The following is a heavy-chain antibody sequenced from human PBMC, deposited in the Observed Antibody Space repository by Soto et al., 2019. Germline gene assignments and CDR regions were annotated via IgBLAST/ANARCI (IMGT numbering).Heavy chain of an antibody. CDR2: IIPIFGTA. CDR1: GGTFSSYA. CDR3: ARGVHYDSSGYYYFY. V-gene: IGHV1-69*01. J-gene: IGHJ4*02. Sequence: QVQLVQSGAEVQKPGSSVKVSCKASGGTFSSYAISWVRQAPGQGLEWMGGIIPIFGTANYAQKFQGRITVTADESTRTAYMELRSLRSEDTAVYYCARGVHYDSSGYYYFYWGQGTLVTVSS. D-gene: IGHD3-22*01.